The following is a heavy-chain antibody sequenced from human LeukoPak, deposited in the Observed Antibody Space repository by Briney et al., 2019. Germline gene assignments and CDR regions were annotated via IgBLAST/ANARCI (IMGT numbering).Heavy chain of an antibody. V-gene: IGHV4-39*01. CDR3: ARTSRQLVPYYYYYYMDV. CDR1: GGSISSSSYY. D-gene: IGHD6-13*01. CDR2: IYYSGST. Sequence: PSETLSLTCTVSGGSISSSSYYWGWIRQPPGKGLEWIGSIYYSGSTYYNPSLKSRGTISVDTSKNQFSLKLSSVTAADTAVYYCARTSRQLVPYYYYYYMDVWGKGTTVTVSS. J-gene: IGHJ6*03.